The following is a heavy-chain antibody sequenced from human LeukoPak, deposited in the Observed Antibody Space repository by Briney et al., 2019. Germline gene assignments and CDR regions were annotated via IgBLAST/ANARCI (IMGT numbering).Heavy chain of an antibody. D-gene: IGHD4-17*01. CDR2: INHSGST. V-gene: IGHV4-30-2*01. Sequence: PSETLSLTCAVSGGSISSGGYSWSWIRQPPGKGLEWIGYINHSGSTNYNPSLKSRVTISVDTSKNQFSLKLSSVTAADTAVYYCARKYGDYPWFDPWGQGTLVTVSS. CDR3: ARKYGDYPWFDP. CDR1: GGSISSGGYS. J-gene: IGHJ5*02.